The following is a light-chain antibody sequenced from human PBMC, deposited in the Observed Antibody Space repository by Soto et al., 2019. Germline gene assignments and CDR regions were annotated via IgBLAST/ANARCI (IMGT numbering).Light chain of an antibody. CDR3: QQRSNWLT. V-gene: IGKV3-11*01. J-gene: IGKJ4*01. CDR2: DAS. CDR1: QSLSSY. Sequence: EIVLTQSPATLSLSPGERATLSCRASQSLSSYLAWYQQKPGQAPRLLIYDASNRATGIPARFSGSGSGTDFTLTISSLEPEDFAGYYCQQRSNWLTFGGGTKVEIK.